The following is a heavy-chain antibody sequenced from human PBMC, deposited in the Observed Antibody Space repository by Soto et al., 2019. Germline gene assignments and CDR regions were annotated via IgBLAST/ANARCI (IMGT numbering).Heavy chain of an antibody. CDR3: ARDLSYYDSSGYYYVDS. CDR2: ISHDGSKI. V-gene: IGHV3-30*03. CDR1: GFTFSSYD. Sequence: SLRLSCAASGFTFSSYDMHWVRQAPGKGLERVAVISHDGSKIYYADSVKGRFTMTTDTSTSTAYMELRSLRSDDTAVYYCARDLSYYDSSGYYYVDSWGQGTLVTVSS. J-gene: IGHJ4*02. D-gene: IGHD3-22*01.